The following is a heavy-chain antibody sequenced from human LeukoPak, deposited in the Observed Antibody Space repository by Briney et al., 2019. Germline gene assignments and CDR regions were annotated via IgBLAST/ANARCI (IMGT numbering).Heavy chain of an antibody. CDR3: ARDGSGAAADYQYYYGMDV. CDR1: GFTFSSSA. D-gene: IGHD6-25*01. V-gene: IGHV3-30-3*01. J-gene: IGHJ6*02. CDR2: IAYDGSHK. Sequence: PGRSLRLSCAASGFTFSSSAFHWVRQAPGKGLEWVAVIAYDGSHKYYADSVKGRFTISRDNSKNTVYLQMNSLRTEDTAVYYCARDGSGAAADYQYYYGMDVWGQGTTVTVSS.